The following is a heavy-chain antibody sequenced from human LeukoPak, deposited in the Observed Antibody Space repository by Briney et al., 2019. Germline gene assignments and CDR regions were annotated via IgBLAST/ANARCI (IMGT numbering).Heavy chain of an antibody. Sequence: GGSLRLSCAASGLTFSSYAMSWVRQAPGKGLEWVSGISGSGGSTYYADSVKGRFTISRDNSKNTLYLQMNSLRAEDTAVYYCAKDPLPLEDWFDPWGQGTLVTVSS. CDR2: ISGSGGST. CDR1: GLTFSSYA. CDR3: AKDPLPLEDWFDP. J-gene: IGHJ5*02. V-gene: IGHV3-23*01.